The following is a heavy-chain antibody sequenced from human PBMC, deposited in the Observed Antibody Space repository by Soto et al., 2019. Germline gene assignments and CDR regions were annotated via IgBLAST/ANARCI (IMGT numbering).Heavy chain of an antibody. V-gene: IGHV1-69*08. CDR2: IIPILGTA. D-gene: IGHD3-10*01. CDR1: GGTFSSYS. CDR3: AGGLIHLWFGELLLGWFDP. Sequence: QVQLVQSGAEVKKPGSSVKVSCKASGGTFSSYSINWVRQAPGQGLEWMGRIIPILGTANYAQRFQGRVTITADKSTSTAYMELSSLRSEDTAVYYCAGGLIHLWFGELLLGWFDPWGQGTLVTVSS. J-gene: IGHJ5*02.